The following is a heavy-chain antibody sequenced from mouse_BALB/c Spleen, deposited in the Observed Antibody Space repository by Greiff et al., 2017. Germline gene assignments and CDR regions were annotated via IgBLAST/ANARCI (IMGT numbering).Heavy chain of an antibody. CDR3: AREDYGSSYWYFDV. J-gene: IGHJ1*01. CDR2: ISSGGST. V-gene: IGHV5-6-5*01. CDR1: GFTFSSYA. Sequence: EVKLVESGGGLVKPGGSLKLSCAASGFTFSSYAMSWVRQTPEKRLEWVASISSGGSTYYPDSVKGRFTISRDNARNILYLQMSSLRSEDTAMYYGAREDYGSSYWYFDVWGAGTTVTVSS. D-gene: IGHD1-1*01.